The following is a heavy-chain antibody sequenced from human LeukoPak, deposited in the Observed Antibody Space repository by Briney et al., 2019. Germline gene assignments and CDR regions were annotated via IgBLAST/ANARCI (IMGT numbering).Heavy chain of an antibody. CDR2: IYYSGST. V-gene: IGHV4-59*11. J-gene: IGHJ4*02. D-gene: IGHD3-3*01. CDR3: ARGQTYYDFWSGYYFDY. CDR1: GGSISSHY. Sequence: PSETLSLTCTASGGSISSHYWSWIRQPPGKGLEWIGYIYYSGSTNYNPSLKSRVTISVDTSKNQFSLKLSSVTAADTAVYYCARGQTYYDFWSGYYFDYWGQGTLVTVSS.